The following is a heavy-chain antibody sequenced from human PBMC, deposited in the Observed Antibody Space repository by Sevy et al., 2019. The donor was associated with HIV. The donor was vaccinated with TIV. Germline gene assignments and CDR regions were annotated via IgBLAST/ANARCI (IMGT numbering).Heavy chain of an antibody. J-gene: IGHJ4*02. Sequence: GESLRLSCAASGFTFSSYAMSWVRQAPGKGLEWVSTISGSGGSTYYADSVKGRFTISRDNFKNTLYLQMNGLGGEDTAVYYCAFLGTYYYDGSGYYYQVPSDYWGQGTLVTVSS. CDR2: ISGSGGST. CDR1: GFTFSSYA. D-gene: IGHD3-22*01. V-gene: IGHV3-23*01. CDR3: AFLGTYYYDGSGYYYQVPSDY.